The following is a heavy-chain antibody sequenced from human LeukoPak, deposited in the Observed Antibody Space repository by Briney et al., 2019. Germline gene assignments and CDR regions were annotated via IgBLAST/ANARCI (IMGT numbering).Heavy chain of an antibody. Sequence: ASVKVSCKASGYTFKRYAMHWVRQAPGQRLEWMGWINTGNGNTKSSQKFQGRVTIIRDTFASTAYMELSNLRSEDTAIYYCARDAYYASGSYYNGCFDIWGQGTLVTVSS. CDR2: INTGNGNT. D-gene: IGHD3-10*01. J-gene: IGHJ4*02. CDR3: ARDAYYASGSYYNGCFDI. CDR1: GYTFKRYA. V-gene: IGHV1-3*04.